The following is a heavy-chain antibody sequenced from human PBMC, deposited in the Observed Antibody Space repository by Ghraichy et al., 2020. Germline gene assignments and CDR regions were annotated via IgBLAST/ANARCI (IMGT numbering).Heavy chain of an antibody. D-gene: IGHD2-15*01. CDR3: AKVDCSGGSCYEGSVDY. J-gene: IGHJ4*02. CDR2: ISGSGGST. Sequence: GGSLRLSCAASGFTFSSYAMSWFRQAPGKGLEWVSAISGSGGSTYYADSVKGRFTISRDNSKNTLYLQMNSLRAEDTAVYYCAKVDCSGGSCYEGSVDYWGQGTLVTVSS. V-gene: IGHV3-23*01. CDR1: GFTFSSYA.